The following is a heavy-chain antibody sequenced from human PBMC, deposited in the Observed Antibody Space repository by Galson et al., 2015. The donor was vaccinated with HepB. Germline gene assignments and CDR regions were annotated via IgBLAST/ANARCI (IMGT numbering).Heavy chain of an antibody. D-gene: IGHD3-22*01. CDR3: QVVVVSNWFDP. J-gene: IGHJ5*02. Sequence: SVKVSCKASGGTFSSYTISWVRQAPGQGLEWMGRIIPILGIANYAQKFQGRVTITADKSTSTAYMELSSLRSEDTAVYYCQVVVVSNWFDPWGQGTLVTVSS. V-gene: IGHV1-69*02. CDR1: GGTFSSYT. CDR2: IIPILGIA.